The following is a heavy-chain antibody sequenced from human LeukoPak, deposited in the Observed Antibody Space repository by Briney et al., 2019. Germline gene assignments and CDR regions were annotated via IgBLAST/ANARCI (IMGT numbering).Heavy chain of an antibody. CDR3: AKEALLWFGELLENNWFDP. V-gene: IGHV3-43D*03. CDR2: VSWDGGST. J-gene: IGHJ5*02. Sequence: GGSLRLSCAASGFTFDDYAMHWVRQAPGKGLEWVSLVSWDGGSTYYADSVKGRFTISRDNSKNTLYLQMNSLRAEDTAVYYCAKEALLWFGELLENNWFDPWGQGTLVTVSS. CDR1: GFTFDDYA. D-gene: IGHD3-10*01.